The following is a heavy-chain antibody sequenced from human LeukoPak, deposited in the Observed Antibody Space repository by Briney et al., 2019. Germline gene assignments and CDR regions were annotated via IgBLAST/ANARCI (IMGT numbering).Heavy chain of an antibody. Sequence: SETLSLTCTVSGGSVSSGSYYWSWIRQPPGKGLEWIGYIYYSGSTNYNPSLKSRVTISVDTSKNQFSLKLSSVTAADTAVYYCAREGPSFWSGPDYGMDVWGQGTTVTVSS. CDR1: GGSVSSGSYY. CDR3: AREGPSFWSGPDYGMDV. D-gene: IGHD3-3*01. J-gene: IGHJ6*02. CDR2: IYYSGST. V-gene: IGHV4-61*01.